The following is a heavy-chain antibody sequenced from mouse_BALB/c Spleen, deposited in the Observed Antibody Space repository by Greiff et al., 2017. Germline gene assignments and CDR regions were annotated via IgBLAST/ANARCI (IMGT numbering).Heavy chain of an antibody. J-gene: IGHJ4*01. Sequence: EVQVVESGGGLVKPGGSLKLSCAASGFTFSSYTMSWVRQTPEKRLEWVATISSGGSYTYYPDSVKGRFTISRDNAKNTLYLQMSSLKSEDTAMYYCTRDRRDAMDYWGQGTSVTVSS. CDR2: ISSGGSYT. V-gene: IGHV5-6-4*01. CDR3: TRDRRDAMDY. CDR1: GFTFSSYT.